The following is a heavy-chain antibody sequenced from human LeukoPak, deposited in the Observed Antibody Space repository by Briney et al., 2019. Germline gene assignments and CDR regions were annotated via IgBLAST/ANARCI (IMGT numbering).Heavy chain of an antibody. J-gene: IGHJ3*02. D-gene: IGHD3-10*01. CDR2: ISSNGGST. CDR1: GFTFSSYA. V-gene: IGHV3-64D*06. Sequence: GGSLRLSCSASGFTFSSYAMHWVRQAPGKGLEYVSAISSNGGSTYYADSVKGRFTISRDNAKNSLYLQVSSLRAEDTAWYYCARGQNYYGSGSQTFDIWGQGTMVTVSS. CDR3: ARGQNYYGSGSQTFDI.